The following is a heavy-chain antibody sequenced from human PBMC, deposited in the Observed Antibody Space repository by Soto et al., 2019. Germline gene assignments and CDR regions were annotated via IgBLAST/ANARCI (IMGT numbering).Heavy chain of an antibody. V-gene: IGHV3-23*01. CDR3: AKGSIEYGASVDK. Sequence: EVQLLESGGGLVQPGGSLRLSCAASGFSFSSYAMVWVRQAPGKGLEWVSVISARGGSLYFADSVKGRFTISRDNSKNVLSLEMNSLRAEDTATYFCAKGSIEYGASVDKWGQGTLVVVSS. D-gene: IGHD2-8*01. J-gene: IGHJ4*02. CDR2: ISARGGSL. CDR1: GFSFSSYA.